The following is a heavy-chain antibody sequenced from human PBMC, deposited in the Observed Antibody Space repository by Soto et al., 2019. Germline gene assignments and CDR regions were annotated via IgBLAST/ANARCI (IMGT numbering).Heavy chain of an antibody. V-gene: IGHV3-33*01. CDR1: GFTFSSYG. J-gene: IGHJ5*02. Sequence: GGSLRLSCAASGFTFSSYGMHWVRQAPGKGLEWVAVIWYDGSNKYYADSVKGRFTISRDNSKNTLYLQMNSLRAEDTAVYYCARDRRKIVAPLWSNWFDPWGQGTLVTVSS. CDR3: ARDRRKIVAPLWSNWFDP. CDR2: IWYDGSNK. D-gene: IGHD3-16*02.